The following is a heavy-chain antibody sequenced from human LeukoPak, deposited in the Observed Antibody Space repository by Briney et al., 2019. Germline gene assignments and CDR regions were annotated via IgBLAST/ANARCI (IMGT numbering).Heavy chain of an antibody. Sequence: PGGSLRLSCEASGFTFSSYAMSWVRQAPGKGLEWVSAISGSGGSTYYADSVKGRFTISRDNSKNTLYLQMNSLRAEDTAVYYCAKVGLEKGGGPNTFDYWGQGTLVTVSS. CDR1: GFTFSSYA. D-gene: IGHD2-15*01. CDR3: AKVGLEKGGGPNTFDY. V-gene: IGHV3-23*01. J-gene: IGHJ4*02. CDR2: ISGSGGST.